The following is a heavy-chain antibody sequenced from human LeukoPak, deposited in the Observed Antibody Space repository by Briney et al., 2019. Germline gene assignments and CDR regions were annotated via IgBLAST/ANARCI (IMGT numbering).Heavy chain of an antibody. CDR2: ISGSGGST. CDR3: ARVRLPDDY. Sequence: GGSLRLSCAASGFTFSSYAMSWVRQAPGKGLEWVSAISGSGGSTYYADSVKGRFTISRENAKNSLYLQMNSLRAGDTAVYYCARVRLPDDYWGQGTLVTVSS. D-gene: IGHD1-14*01. CDR1: GFTFSSYA. J-gene: IGHJ4*02. V-gene: IGHV3-23*01.